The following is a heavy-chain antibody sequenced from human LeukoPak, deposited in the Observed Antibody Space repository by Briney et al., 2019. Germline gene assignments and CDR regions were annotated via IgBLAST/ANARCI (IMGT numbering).Heavy chain of an antibody. CDR3: ARGSVVVVAPPFDF. Sequence: SQTLSLTCTVSGGSTSRVGYYWSWTRQHPGKRLEWIGYIHYSGNTYYNPSLKSRVTLSVDTSKNQFSLKLSSVTAADTAVYYCARGSVVVVAPPFDFWGQGTLVTVSS. CDR1: GGSTSRVGYY. V-gene: IGHV4-31*03. D-gene: IGHD2-15*01. J-gene: IGHJ4*02. CDR2: IHYSGNT.